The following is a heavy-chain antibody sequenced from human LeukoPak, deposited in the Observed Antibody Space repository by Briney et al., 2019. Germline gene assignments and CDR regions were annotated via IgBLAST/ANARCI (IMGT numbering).Heavy chain of an antibody. J-gene: IGHJ4*02. CDR1: GYTFTSYY. D-gene: IGHD6-6*01. CDR2: INPSGGST. Sequence: ASVKVSCKASGYTFTSYYMHWVRQAPGQGLEWMGIINPSGGSTSYAQKFQGRVTMTRDMSTSTVYMELSSLRSEDTAVYYCARDLRVGQQLGHYFDYWGQGTLVTVSS. CDR3: ARDLRVGQQLGHYFDY. V-gene: IGHV1-46*01.